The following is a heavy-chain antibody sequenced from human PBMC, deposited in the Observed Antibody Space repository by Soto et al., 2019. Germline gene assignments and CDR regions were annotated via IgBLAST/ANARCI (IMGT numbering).Heavy chain of an antibody. CDR2: ISGSGGST. CDR3: AKDKTGVVLH. CDR1: GFTFSSYS. D-gene: IGHD2-15*01. V-gene: IGHV3-23*01. J-gene: IGHJ4*02. Sequence: GGSLILSCAAYGFTFSSYSMSWVRQAPGKGLEWVSAISGSGGSTYYADSVKGRFTISRDNSKNTLYLQMNSLRAEDTAVYYCAKDKTGVVLHWGQGTLVTVSS.